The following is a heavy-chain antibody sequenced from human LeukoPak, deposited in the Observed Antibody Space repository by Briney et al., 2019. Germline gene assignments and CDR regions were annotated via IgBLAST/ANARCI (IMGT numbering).Heavy chain of an antibody. D-gene: IGHD3-10*01. Sequence: SETLSLTCTVSGGSISSYYRSWIRQPPGKGLEWIGYIYYTGSTNYNPSLEGRVTISVDTSKNQFSVKLSSVTAADTAVYYCARSQNYYGSGDYWSQGTLVTVSS. CDR3: ARSQNYYGSGDY. CDR2: IYYTGST. J-gene: IGHJ4*02. V-gene: IGHV4-59*01. CDR1: GGSISSYY.